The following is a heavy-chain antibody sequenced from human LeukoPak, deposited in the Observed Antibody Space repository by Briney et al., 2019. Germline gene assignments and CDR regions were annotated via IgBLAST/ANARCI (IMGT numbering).Heavy chain of an antibody. CDR3: ARDDYYDSSLSLDY. CDR2: ISAYNGNT. V-gene: IGHV1-18*01. D-gene: IGHD3-22*01. Sequence: ASVKVSCKASGYTFTSYGISWVRQAPGQGLEWMGWISAYNGNTNYAQKLQGRVTMTTDTSTSTAYMELRSLRSDDTAVYYCARDDYYDSSLSLDYWGQGTLVTVSS. CDR1: GYTFTSYG. J-gene: IGHJ4*02.